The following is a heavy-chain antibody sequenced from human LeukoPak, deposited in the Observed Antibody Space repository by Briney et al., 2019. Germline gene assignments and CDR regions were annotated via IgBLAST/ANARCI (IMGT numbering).Heavy chain of an antibody. CDR3: AREGCSSTSCPVEDYMDV. D-gene: IGHD2-2*01. V-gene: IGHV3-23*01. CDR1: GFTFSSCA. J-gene: IGHJ6*03. Sequence: GGSLRLSCAASGFTFSSCAMSWVRQAPGKGLEWVSTTGATGDSTNYADSVKGRFTISRDNSKNTLYLQMNSLRAEDTAVYYCAREGCSSTSCPVEDYMDVWGKGTTVTVSS. CDR2: TGATGDST.